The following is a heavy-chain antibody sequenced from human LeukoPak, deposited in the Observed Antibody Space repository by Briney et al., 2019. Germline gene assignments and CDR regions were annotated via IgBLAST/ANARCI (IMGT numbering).Heavy chain of an antibody. J-gene: IGHJ4*02. V-gene: IGHV3-48*01. CDR1: GFTFSSYS. CDR2: ISSSSSTI. Sequence: TGGSLRLSCAASGFTFSSYSMNWVRQAPGKGLEWVSYISSSSSTIYYADSVKGRFTISRDSAKNSLYLQMNSLRVEDTALYYCARRAPSHDFDDWGQGTLVTVSS. CDR3: ARRAPSHDFDD.